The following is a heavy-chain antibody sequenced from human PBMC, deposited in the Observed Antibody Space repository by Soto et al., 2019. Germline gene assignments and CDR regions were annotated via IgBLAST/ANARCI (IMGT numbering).Heavy chain of an antibody. CDR1: GFSLRTSGAG. J-gene: IGHJ3*02. CDR3: ALRLGHSGSYQGELVSAFDI. CDR2: IYWDDDK. Sequence: SGPALGKTTETLRLTCTFAGFSLRTSGAGVGWIRQPPGKALEWLALIYWDDDKRYSPSLKSRLTITKDTSKNQVVLTMTNMDPVDTATYYCALRLGHSGSYQGELVSAFDIWGHGTMDTVSS. V-gene: IGHV2-5*02. D-gene: IGHD1-26*01.